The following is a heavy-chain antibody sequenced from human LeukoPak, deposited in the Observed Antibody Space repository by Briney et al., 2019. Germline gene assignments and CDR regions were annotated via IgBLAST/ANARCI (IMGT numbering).Heavy chain of an antibody. CDR3: ARGSPDGYNYQGGVHWFDP. J-gene: IGHJ5*02. CDR1: GFTVSSNY. D-gene: IGHD5-24*01. CDR2: IYSGGST. Sequence: PGGSLRLSCAASGFTVSSNYMSWVRQAPGKGLEWVSVIYSGGSTYYADSVKGRFTISRDNSKNTLYLQMNSLRADDTAVYYCARGSPDGYNYQGGVHWFDPWGQGPWSPSPQ. V-gene: IGHV3-53*01.